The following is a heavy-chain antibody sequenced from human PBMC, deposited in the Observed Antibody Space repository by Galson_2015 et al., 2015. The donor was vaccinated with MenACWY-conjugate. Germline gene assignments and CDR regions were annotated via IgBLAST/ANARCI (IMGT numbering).Heavy chain of an antibody. V-gene: IGHV3-7*03. CDR3: ARPTAAGIWAGRRFDY. D-gene: IGHD6-13*01. J-gene: IGHJ4*02. CDR1: GFTFSSCW. CDR2: IKQDGSEK. Sequence: SLRLSCAASGFTFSSCWMSWVRQAPGKGLEWVANIKQDGSEKYYVDSVKGRFTISRDNAKNSLYLQMNSLRAEDTAVYYCARPTAAGIWAGRRFDYWGQGTLVTVSS.